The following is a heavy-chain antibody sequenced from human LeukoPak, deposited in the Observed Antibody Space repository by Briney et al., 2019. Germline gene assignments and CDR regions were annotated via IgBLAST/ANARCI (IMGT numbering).Heavy chain of an antibody. J-gene: IGHJ6*03. CDR3: ARAVFGVVTVHYYYYMDV. CDR2: ISAYNGNT. CDR1: GYTFTSYG. D-gene: IGHD3-3*01. V-gene: IGHV1-18*01. Sequence: ASVKVSCKASGYTFTSYGISWVRRAPGQGPEWMGWISAYNGNTNYAQKLQGRVTMTTDTSTSTAYMELRSLRSDDTAVYYCARAVFGVVTVHYYYYMDVWGKGTTVTVSS.